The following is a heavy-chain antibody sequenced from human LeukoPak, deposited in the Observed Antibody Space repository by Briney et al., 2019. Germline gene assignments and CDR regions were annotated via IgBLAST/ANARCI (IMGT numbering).Heavy chain of an antibody. Sequence: SETLSLTCAVYGGSFSGYYWSWIRQSPGKGLEWIGEINPGGETNYNPSLESRVTISVDASKKQFSLKVGSVTAADTAVYYCAREDCSGGDCSNFDSWGQGTLVTVSS. CDR2: INPGGET. CDR1: GGSFSGYY. V-gene: IGHV4-34*01. J-gene: IGHJ4*02. D-gene: IGHD2-21*02. CDR3: AREDCSGGDCSNFDS.